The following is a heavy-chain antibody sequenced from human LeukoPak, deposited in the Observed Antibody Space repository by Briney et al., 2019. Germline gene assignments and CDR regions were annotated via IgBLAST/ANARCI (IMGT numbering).Heavy chain of an antibody. CDR1: GFSFSDYA. V-gene: IGHV3-48*01. D-gene: IGHD6-13*01. CDR3: AILPGYSSGWYEVNY. J-gene: IGHJ4*02. Sequence: TGGSLRPSCAASGFSFSDYAMNWVRQAPGKGLEWISYISSSRRTIYYADSVKGRFTISRDNSRNTLYLQMNSPRAEDTAVYYCAILPGYSSGWYEVNYWGQGTLVTVSS. CDR2: ISSSRRTI.